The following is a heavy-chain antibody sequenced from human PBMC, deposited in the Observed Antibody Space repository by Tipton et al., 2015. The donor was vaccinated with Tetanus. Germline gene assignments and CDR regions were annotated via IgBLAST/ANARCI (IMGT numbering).Heavy chain of an antibody. Sequence: TLSLTCTVSGASLRGGDYHWSWVRQSPGRGLEWIGSISYSGRTYYSPSLKSRVNMSVDTSKKDFSVRLGSVTAADTAVYYCARLREIVSRSGWAFDYWGQGILVTVSS. CDR1: GASLRGGDYH. CDR3: ARLREIVSRSGWAFDY. CDR2: ISYSGRT. D-gene: IGHD3-10*01. V-gene: IGHV4-39*02. J-gene: IGHJ4*02.